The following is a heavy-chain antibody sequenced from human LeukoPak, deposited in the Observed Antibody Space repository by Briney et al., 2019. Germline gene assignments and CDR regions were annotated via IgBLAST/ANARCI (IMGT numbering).Heavy chain of an antibody. V-gene: IGHV3-33*01. Sequence: GGSLRLSCAASGFSFSSYGIHWVRQAPGKGLEWVAGVRFDGSDKYHEDYVKGRFTISRDNSKDTVNLQMNSLRAEDTAVYYRARDLYDYYLDYWGQGTVVTVSS. CDR2: VRFDGSDK. CDR1: GFSFSSYG. J-gene: IGHJ4*02. D-gene: IGHD3-3*01. CDR3: ARDLYDYYLDY.